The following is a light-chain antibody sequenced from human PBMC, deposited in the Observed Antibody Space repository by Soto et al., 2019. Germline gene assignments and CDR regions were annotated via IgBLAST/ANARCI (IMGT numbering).Light chain of an antibody. CDR3: QQYGSSPET. CDR2: GAS. J-gene: IGKJ1*01. CDR1: QSVSSN. Sequence: EIVLTQSPATLSVSPGERATLSCRASQSVSSNLAWYQQKPGQAPRLLIYGASTRATGIPARFSGSGSGTESTLTISSLQSEDFAVYYCQQYGSSPETFGQGGNVAIK. V-gene: IGKV3-15*01.